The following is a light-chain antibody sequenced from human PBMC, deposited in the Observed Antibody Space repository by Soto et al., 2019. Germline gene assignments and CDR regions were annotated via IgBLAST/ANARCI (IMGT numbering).Light chain of an antibody. CDR1: QRISY. CDR3: QQYSILWT. Sequence: GARVTITCRASQRISYVAWFQQKPGRAPKLLISKASNLESGVPSRFSGSGSGTDFTLTISSLQPDDFGTYYCQQYSILWTFGQGTKVEI. V-gene: IGKV1-5*03. CDR2: KAS. J-gene: IGKJ1*01.